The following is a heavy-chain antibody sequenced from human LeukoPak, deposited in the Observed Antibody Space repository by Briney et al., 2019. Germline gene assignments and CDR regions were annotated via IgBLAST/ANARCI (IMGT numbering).Heavy chain of an antibody. CDR3: ARGFYGSGSYSPPYYYMDV. V-gene: IGHV4-59*01. CDR1: GGSISSYY. Sequence: SETLSLTCPVSGGSISSYYWGWIRQPPGKGLEWVGYIYYSGSTNYHPSLKSRVTISVDTSKNQFSLKLSSVTAADTAVYYCARGFYGSGSYSPPYYYMDVWGKGTTVTISS. J-gene: IGHJ6*03. CDR2: IYYSGST. D-gene: IGHD3-10*01.